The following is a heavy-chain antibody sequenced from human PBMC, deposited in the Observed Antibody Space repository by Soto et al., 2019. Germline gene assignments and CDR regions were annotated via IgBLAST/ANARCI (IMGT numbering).Heavy chain of an antibody. J-gene: IGHJ3*02. CDR2: ISWNSGSI. CDR3: AKDIDLSGTTVTTGFGAFDI. V-gene: IGHV3-9*01. D-gene: IGHD4-4*01. Sequence: EVQLVESGGGLVQPGRSLRLSCAASGFTFDDYAMHWVRQAPGKGLEWVSGISWNSGSIGYADSVKGRFTISRDNAKNSLYLQMNSLRAEDTALYYCAKDIDLSGTTVTTGFGAFDIWGQGTMVTVSS. CDR1: GFTFDDYA.